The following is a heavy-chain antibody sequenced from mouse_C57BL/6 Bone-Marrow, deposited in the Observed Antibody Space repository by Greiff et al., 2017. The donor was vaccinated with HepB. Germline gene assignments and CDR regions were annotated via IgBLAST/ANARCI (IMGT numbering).Heavy chain of an antibody. Sequence: VQLQQSGAELVKPGASVKISCKASGYAFSSYWMNWVKQRPGKGLEWIGQIYPGDGDTNYNGKFKGKATLTADKSSSTAYMQLSSLTSEDSAVYFCARGSNYEGVWFAYWGQGTLVTVSA. CDR3: ARGSNYEGVWFAY. V-gene: IGHV1-80*01. J-gene: IGHJ3*01. CDR1: GYAFSSYW. CDR2: IYPGDGDT. D-gene: IGHD2-5*01.